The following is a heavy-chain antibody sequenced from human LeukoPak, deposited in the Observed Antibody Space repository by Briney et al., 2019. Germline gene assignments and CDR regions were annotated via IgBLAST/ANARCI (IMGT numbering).Heavy chain of an antibody. D-gene: IGHD3-10*01. CDR2: IKSKTDGGTT. CDR3: TTAPLFGELYY. V-gene: IGHV3-15*01. Sequence: PGGSLRLSCAASGFTFSNAWMSWVRQAPGKGLEWVGCIKSKTDGGTTDYAAPVKGRFTISRDDSKNTLYLQMNSLKTEDTAVYYCTTAPLFGELYYWGQGTLVTVSS. CDR1: GFTFSNAW. J-gene: IGHJ4*02.